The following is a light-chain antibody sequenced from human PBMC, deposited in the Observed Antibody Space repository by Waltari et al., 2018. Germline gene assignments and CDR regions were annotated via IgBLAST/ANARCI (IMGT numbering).Light chain of an antibody. J-gene: IGKJ2*01. CDR1: QSVLYSSNNKNY. Sequence: DIVVTQSPDSLAVSLGERATINCKTSQSVLYSSNNKNYLGVYQQKPGQTPKLLIYWASTRESWVPDRFIGSGSGTDFTLTISRLQAEDVAVYYCQHYYSSPSMYTFGQGTKLEIK. CDR3: QHYYSSPSMYT. CDR2: WAS. V-gene: IGKV4-1*01.